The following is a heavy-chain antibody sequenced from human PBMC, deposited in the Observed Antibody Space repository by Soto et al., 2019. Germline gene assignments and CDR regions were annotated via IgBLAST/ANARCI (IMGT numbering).Heavy chain of an antibody. D-gene: IGHD3-3*01. V-gene: IGHV3-9*01. CDR2: ISWNSGSI. Sequence: PGGSLRLSCAASGFTFDDYAMHWVRQAPGKGLEWVSGISWNSGSIGYADSVKGRFTISRDNAKNSLYLQMNSLRAEDTALYYCAKDIGTALRFLEWKTVYYYYGMDVWGQGTTVTVSS. CDR3: AKDIGTALRFLEWKTVYYYYGMDV. CDR1: GFTFDDYA. J-gene: IGHJ6*02.